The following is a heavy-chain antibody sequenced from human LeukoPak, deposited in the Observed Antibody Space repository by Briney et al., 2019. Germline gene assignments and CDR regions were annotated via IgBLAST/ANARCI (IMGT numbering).Heavy chain of an antibody. CDR1: GGSLSGYY. CDR2: INHSGST. CDR3: ARQEVDYGDYVRY. V-gene: IGHV4-34*01. J-gene: IGHJ4*02. D-gene: IGHD4-17*01. Sequence: SETLSLTCAVYGGSLSGYYWSWIRQPPGKGLEWIGEINHSGSTNYNPSLKSRVTISVDTSKNQLSLKLSSMTAADTAVYYCARQEVDYGDYVRYWGQGTLVTVSS.